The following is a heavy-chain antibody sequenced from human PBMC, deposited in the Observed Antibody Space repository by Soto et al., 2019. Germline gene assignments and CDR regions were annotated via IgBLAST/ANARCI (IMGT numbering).Heavy chain of an antibody. CDR3: ARCYGDLHVSAFDI. Sequence: SVKVSCKASGGTFSSYTISWVRQAPGQGLEWMGRIIPILGIANYAQKFQGRVTITADKSTSTAYMELSSLRSEDTAVYYCARCYGDLHVSAFDIWGQGTMVTVSS. V-gene: IGHV1-69*02. CDR2: IIPILGIA. D-gene: IGHD4-17*01. CDR1: GGTFSSYT. J-gene: IGHJ3*02.